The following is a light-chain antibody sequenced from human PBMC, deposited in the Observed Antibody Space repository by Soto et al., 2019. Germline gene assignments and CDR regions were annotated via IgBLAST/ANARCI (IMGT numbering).Light chain of an antibody. CDR3: SSFAGNNNLV. CDR2: EVS. Sequence: QSALTQPPSASGSPGQSVPISCTGTSSNVGGYHYVSWYQQHPGKAPKLMISEVSKRPSGVPDRFSGSKSGNTASLTVSGLQAEDEADYYCSSFAGNNNLVFGGGTKLTVL. J-gene: IGLJ2*01. CDR1: SSNVGGYHY. V-gene: IGLV2-8*01.